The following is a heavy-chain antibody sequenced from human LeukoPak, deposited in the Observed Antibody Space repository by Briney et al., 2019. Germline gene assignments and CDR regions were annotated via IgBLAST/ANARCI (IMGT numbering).Heavy chain of an antibody. CDR3: AKPQGVYYYDSSGPSI. CDR1: GFTFSSYG. Sequence: GGSLRLSCAASGFTFSSYGMHWVRQAPGKGLEWVAVIPYDGTNKYYADSVKGRFTISRDNSKNTLYLQMNSLRAEDTAVYYCAKPQGVYYYDSSGPSIWGQGTMVTVSS. D-gene: IGHD3-22*01. V-gene: IGHV3-30*18. J-gene: IGHJ3*02. CDR2: IPYDGTNK.